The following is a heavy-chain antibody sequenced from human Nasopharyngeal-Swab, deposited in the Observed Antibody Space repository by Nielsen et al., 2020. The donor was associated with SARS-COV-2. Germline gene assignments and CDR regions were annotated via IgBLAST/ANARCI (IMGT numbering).Heavy chain of an antibody. D-gene: IGHD5-12*01. J-gene: IGHJ6*03. V-gene: IGHV3-7*01. CDR2: IKQDGSEK. CDR1: GFTFSSYW. CDR3: ARATIVATIFGYYYYYYMDV. Sequence: GGCLRLSCAASGFTFSSYWMSWVRQAPGKGLEWVANIKQDGSEKYYVDSVKGRFTISRDNAKNSLYLQMNSLRAEDTAVYYCARATIVATIFGYYYYYYMDVWGKGTTVTVSS.